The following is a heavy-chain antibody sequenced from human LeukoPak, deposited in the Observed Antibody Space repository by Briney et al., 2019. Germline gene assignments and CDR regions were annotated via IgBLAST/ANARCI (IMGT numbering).Heavy chain of an antibody. J-gene: IGHJ4*02. V-gene: IGHV4-34*01. D-gene: IGHD3-9*01. CDR1: GGSFSGYY. Sequence: SETLSLTCAVYGGSFSGYYWSWIRQPPGKGLEWIGEINHSGSTNYNPSLKSRVTISVDTSKNQFSLKLSSVTAADTAVYYCARILRYFDWPRCGYFDYWGQGTLVTVSS. CDR3: ARILRYFDWPRCGYFDY. CDR2: INHSGST.